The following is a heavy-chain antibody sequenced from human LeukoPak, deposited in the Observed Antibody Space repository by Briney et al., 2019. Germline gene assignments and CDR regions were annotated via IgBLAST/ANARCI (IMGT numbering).Heavy chain of an antibody. CDR2: ISYDGSNK. V-gene: IGHV3-30-3*01. J-gene: IGHJ4*02. CDR3: ARECHKRSGSYYFDY. Sequence: GGSLRLSCAASGFTFSSYAMHWVSQAPGKGPEWEAVISYDGSNKYYADSVKGRFTISRDNSKNTLYLQMNSLRAEDTAVYYCARECHKRSGSYYFDYWGQGTLVTVSS. D-gene: IGHD1-26*01. CDR1: GFTFSSYA.